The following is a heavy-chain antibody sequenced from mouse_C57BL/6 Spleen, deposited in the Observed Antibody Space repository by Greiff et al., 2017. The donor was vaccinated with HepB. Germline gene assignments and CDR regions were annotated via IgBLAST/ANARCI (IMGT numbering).Heavy chain of an antibody. CDR2: IYPGSGST. Sequence: QVQLQQSGAELVKPGASVKMSCKASGYTFTSYWITWVKQRPGQGLEWIGDIYPGSGSTNYNEKFKSKATLTVDTSSSTAYMQLISLTSEDAAVYYCARSLTDYFDYWGQGTTLTVSS. J-gene: IGHJ2*01. CDR3: ARSLTDYFDY. D-gene: IGHD4-1*01. CDR1: GYTFTSYW. V-gene: IGHV1-55*01.